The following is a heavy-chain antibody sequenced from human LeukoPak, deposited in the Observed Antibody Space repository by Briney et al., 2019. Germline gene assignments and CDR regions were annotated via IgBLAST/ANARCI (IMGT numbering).Heavy chain of an antibody. CDR1: GFTFSSYG. V-gene: IGHV3-30*18. J-gene: IGHJ4*02. CDR2: ISYDGSNK. CDR3: AKESQTYSSSWIDY. D-gene: IGHD6-6*01. Sequence: PGGSLRLSCAASGFTFSSYGMHWVRQAPGKGLEWVAVISYDGSNKYYADSVKGRFTISRDNSKNTLYLQMNSLRAEDTAVYYCAKESQTYSSSWIDYWGQGTLVTVSS.